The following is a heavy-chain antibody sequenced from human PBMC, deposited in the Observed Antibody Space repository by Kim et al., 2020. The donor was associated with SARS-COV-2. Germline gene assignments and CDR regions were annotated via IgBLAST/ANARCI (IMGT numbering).Heavy chain of an antibody. CDR1: GFTFSSYS. Sequence: GGSLRLSCAASGFTFSSYSMNWVRQAPGKGREWVSSISSSSSYIYSADSVKGRFTIPRDNAKNSLYLQMNSLRAEDTAVYYCARVGDSYGFDYWGQGTLVTGSS. D-gene: IGHD5-18*01. J-gene: IGHJ4*02. CDR2: ISSSSSYI. V-gene: IGHV3-21*01. CDR3: ARVGDSYGFDY.